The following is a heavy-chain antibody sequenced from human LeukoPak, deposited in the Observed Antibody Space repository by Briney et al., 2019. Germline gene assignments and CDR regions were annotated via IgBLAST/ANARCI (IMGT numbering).Heavy chain of an antibody. CDR2: IYSGGST. Sequence: GGSLRLSCAASGFTVSSNYMSWVRQAPGKGLEWVSVIYSGGSTYYADSVKGRFTISRDNSKNTLYLQMNSLRAEDTAVYYCARDILTGYSRGGAYWGQGTLVTVSS. J-gene: IGHJ4*02. CDR1: GFTVSSNY. D-gene: IGHD3-9*01. V-gene: IGHV3-66*01. CDR3: ARDILTGYSRGGAY.